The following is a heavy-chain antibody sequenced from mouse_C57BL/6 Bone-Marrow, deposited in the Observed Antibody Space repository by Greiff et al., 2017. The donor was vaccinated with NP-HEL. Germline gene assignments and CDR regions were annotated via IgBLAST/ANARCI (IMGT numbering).Heavy chain of an antibody. CDR2: ISSGGSYT. V-gene: IGHV5-6*02. CDR1: GFTFSSYG. Sequence: EVMLVESGGDLVKPGGSLKLSCAASGFTFSSYGMSWVRQTPDKRLEWVATISSGGSYTYYPDSVKGRFTISRDNAKTTLYLQMSSLKSEDTAMYYCARNDGYAMDYWGQGTSVTVSS. J-gene: IGHJ4*01. CDR3: ARNDGYAMDY. D-gene: IGHD2-12*01.